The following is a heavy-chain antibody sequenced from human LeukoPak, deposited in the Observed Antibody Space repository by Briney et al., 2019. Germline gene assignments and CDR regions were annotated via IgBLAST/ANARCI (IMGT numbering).Heavy chain of an antibody. Sequence: SETLSLTCAVYGGSFSGYYWSWIRHPPGKGLEWIGEINHSGSTNYNPSLKSRVTISVDTSKNQFSLKLGSVTAADTAVYYCARGMGSGSYYNEGNLDYWGQGTLVTVSS. CDR1: GGSFSGYY. J-gene: IGHJ4*02. D-gene: IGHD3-10*01. CDR2: INHSGST. V-gene: IGHV4-34*01. CDR3: ARGMGSGSYYNEGNLDY.